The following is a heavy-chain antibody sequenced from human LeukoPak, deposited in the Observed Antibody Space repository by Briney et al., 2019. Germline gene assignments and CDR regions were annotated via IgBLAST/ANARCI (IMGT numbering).Heavy chain of an antibody. V-gene: IGHV3-53*01. CDR1: GFTVSSNY. Sequence: GGTLRLSCAASGFTVSSNYMSWVRQAPGKGLEWVLVIYSGGSTYYADSVKGRFTISRDNSKNTLYLQMNSLRAEDTAVYYCAKPARTDAFDIWGQGTMITVSS. CDR3: AKPARTDAFDI. CDR2: IYSGGST. J-gene: IGHJ3*02. D-gene: IGHD1-14*01.